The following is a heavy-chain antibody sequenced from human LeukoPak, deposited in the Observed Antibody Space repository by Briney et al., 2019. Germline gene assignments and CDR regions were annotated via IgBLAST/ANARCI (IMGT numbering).Heavy chain of an antibody. CDR3: ARSQYCSGGSCYRLGDY. Sequence: GGSLRLSCAASGFTFSTYAMPWVRQAPGKGLEWVAVIWHDGSNKYYADSVKGRFTISRDNSKNTLYLHMDSLRAEDTAVYYCARSQYCSGGSCYRLGDYWGQGTLVTVSS. V-gene: IGHV3-33*01. J-gene: IGHJ4*02. CDR2: IWHDGSNK. D-gene: IGHD2-15*01. CDR1: GFTFSTYA.